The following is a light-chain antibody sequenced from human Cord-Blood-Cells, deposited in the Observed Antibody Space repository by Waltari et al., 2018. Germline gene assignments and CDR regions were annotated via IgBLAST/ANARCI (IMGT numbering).Light chain of an antibody. CDR2: SNT. Sequence: QSVLTQPPSASGTPGQRVTISCYGSSSNIGSNTVSWYQHLPGTAPKLLIYSNTQRPSGVPYRFSGSKSGTSASLAISGLQSEDEADYYCAAWDDSLNGWVFGGGTKLTVL. V-gene: IGLV1-44*01. CDR3: AAWDDSLNGWV. J-gene: IGLJ3*02. CDR1: SSNIGSNT.